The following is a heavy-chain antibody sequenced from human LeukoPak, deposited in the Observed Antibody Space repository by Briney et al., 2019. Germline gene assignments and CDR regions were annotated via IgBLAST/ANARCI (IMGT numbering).Heavy chain of an antibody. V-gene: IGHV3-23*01. CDR2: ISGSGGST. Sequence: GGSLRLSCAASGFTFSNYAMSWVRQAPGKGLEWVSAISGSGGSTYYADSVKGRITISRDNSKNTLYLQMNSLRAEDTAVYYCAKDAGITVVRGVIYYFDYWGQGALVTVSS. J-gene: IGHJ4*02. CDR1: GFTFSNYA. CDR3: AKDAGITVVRGVIYYFDY. D-gene: IGHD3-10*01.